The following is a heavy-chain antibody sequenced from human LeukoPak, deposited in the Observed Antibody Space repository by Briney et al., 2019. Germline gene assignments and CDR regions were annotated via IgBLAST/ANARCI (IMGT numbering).Heavy chain of an antibody. J-gene: IGHJ4*02. CDR3: ARVDSSGYYTFFDY. CDR2: IYNSGSP. CDR1: GGSITSHN. Sequence: SETLSLTCTVSGGSITSHNWNWIRQPPGKGLEWIGDIYNSGSPNYNPSLKSRVTISVDTSKNQFSLKLSSVTAADTAVYYCARVDSSGYYTFFDYWGQGTLVAVSS. V-gene: IGHV4-59*11. D-gene: IGHD3-22*01.